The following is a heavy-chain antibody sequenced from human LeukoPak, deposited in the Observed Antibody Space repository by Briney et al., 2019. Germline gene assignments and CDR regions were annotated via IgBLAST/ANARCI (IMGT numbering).Heavy chain of an antibody. Sequence: AGGSLRLSCAASGFTFRDYGMSWVRQAPGKGLEWVSGINWNGGSTGYADSVKGRFTISRDNAKNSLYPQMNSLRAEDTALYYCARDGEPTPDYGDPNWFDPWGQGTLVTVSS. V-gene: IGHV3-20*04. CDR1: GFTFRDYG. D-gene: IGHD4-17*01. J-gene: IGHJ5*02. CDR3: ARDGEPTPDYGDPNWFDP. CDR2: INWNGGST.